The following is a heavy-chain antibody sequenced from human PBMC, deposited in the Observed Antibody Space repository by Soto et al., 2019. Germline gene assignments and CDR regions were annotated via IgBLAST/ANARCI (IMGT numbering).Heavy chain of an antibody. D-gene: IGHD6-13*01. Sequence: GASVKVSCKASGGTFSSYAISWVRQAPGQGIEWMGGIIPIFGTANYAQKFHGRVTITADESTSTAYMELSSLRSEDTAVYYCANKGYSNTYYYGMDVWGQGTTVTVSS. J-gene: IGHJ6*02. V-gene: IGHV1-69*13. CDR2: IIPIFGTA. CDR3: ANKGYSNTYYYGMDV. CDR1: GGTFSSYA.